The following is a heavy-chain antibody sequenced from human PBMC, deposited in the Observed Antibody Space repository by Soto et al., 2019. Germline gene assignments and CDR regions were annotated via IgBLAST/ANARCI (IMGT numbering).Heavy chain of an antibody. CDR1: GFTFRSYV. J-gene: IGHJ4*02. CDR3: ARWGTTGGLDV. Sequence: ESGGGVVQPGTSLRLSCVGSGFTFRSYVMHWVRQAPGKGLEWVALTSYDGSNNFYGDSVKGRFTISRHNSRNTVELQMDSLRFEDTALYYCARWGTTGGLDVWGQGTLVSVS. D-gene: IGHD3-16*01. CDR2: TSYDGSNN. V-gene: IGHV3-33*05.